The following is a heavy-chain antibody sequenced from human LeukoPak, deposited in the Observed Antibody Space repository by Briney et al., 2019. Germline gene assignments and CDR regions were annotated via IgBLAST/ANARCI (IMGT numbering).Heavy chain of an antibody. V-gene: IGHV3-23*01. CDR3: ANLGTPYYPDAFDI. CDR1: GFTFSSHV. D-gene: IGHD3-22*01. Sequence: GGSLRLSCATSGFTFSSHVMSWVRQAPGKGLEWVSTMSSGGDFVYYGGAVKGRFTISRDNSKNTLYLQMNSLRAEDTAVYYCANLGTPYYPDAFDIWGQGTMVTVSS. J-gene: IGHJ3*02. CDR2: MSSGGDFV.